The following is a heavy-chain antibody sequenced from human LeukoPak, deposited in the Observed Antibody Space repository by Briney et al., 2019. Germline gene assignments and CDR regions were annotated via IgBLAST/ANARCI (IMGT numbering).Heavy chain of an antibody. V-gene: IGHV3-11*04. CDR2: ISSSGSTI. Sequence: PGGSLRLSCAASGFTFSDYYMSWIRQAPGKGLEWVSYISSSGSTIYYADSVKGRFTISRDNAKNSLYLQMNSLRAEDTAVYYCARDSRIAVQYNWFDHWGQGTLVTVSS. J-gene: IGHJ5*02. D-gene: IGHD6-19*01. CDR3: ARDSRIAVQYNWFDH. CDR1: GFTFSDYY.